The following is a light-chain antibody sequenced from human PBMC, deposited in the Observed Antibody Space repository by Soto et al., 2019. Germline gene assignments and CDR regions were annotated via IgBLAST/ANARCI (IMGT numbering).Light chain of an antibody. CDR1: QSVSSNY. V-gene: IGKV3-20*01. CDR3: QQYGNSPRYS. J-gene: IGKJ2*03. Sequence: EIVLTQSPGTLSLSLGERATLSCRASQSVSSNYLAWYQQKPGQAPRLLIYATSSRATGIPDRFSGSGSWTNFPLTISRLEPEDFAVYYCQQYGNSPRYSFGQGTKLEIK. CDR2: ATS.